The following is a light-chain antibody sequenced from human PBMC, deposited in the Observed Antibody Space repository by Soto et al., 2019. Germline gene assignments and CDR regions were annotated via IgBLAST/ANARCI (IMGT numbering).Light chain of an antibody. V-gene: IGLV2-14*01. CDR3: SSFTSSTTVV. CDR1: SSDVGVYKY. Sequence: QSVLTQPASVSGSPGQSITISCTGTSSDVGVYKYVSWYQQHPGKAPKLMIYAVSNRPSGVSNRFSGSKSGNTASLNISGLQSEDEADYYCSSFTSSTTVVFGGGTKLTVL. J-gene: IGLJ2*01. CDR2: AVS.